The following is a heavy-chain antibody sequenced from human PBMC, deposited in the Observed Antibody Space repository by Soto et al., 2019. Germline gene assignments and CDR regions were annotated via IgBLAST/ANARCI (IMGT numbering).Heavy chain of an antibody. J-gene: IGHJ2*01. V-gene: IGHV3-11*01. CDR3: ARAPEGREGYSGYDYTIDWYFDL. CDR1: GFTFSDYY. D-gene: IGHD5-12*01. Sequence: QVQLVESGGGLVKPGGSLRLSCAASGFTFSDYYMSWIRQAPGKGLEWVSYISSSGSTIYYADSVKGRFTISRDNAKNSLSLQMNGLRAEDTGVYYCARAPEGREGYSGYDYTIDWYFDLWGRGTLVTVSS. CDR2: ISSSGSTI.